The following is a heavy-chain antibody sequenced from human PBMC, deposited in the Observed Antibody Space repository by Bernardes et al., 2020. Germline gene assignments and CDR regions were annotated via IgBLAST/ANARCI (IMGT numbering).Heavy chain of an antibody. CDR2: FYYTGIT. Sequence: AEPLSLTCTVSGYSVSSINVYWSWLPQSPGMGLEWIGYFYYTGITNYNPSLKSRVTISMDTSKNQFSLRLSSVTAADTALYFCARRGERHYSNYVFDSWGQGTLVTVSS. CDR1: GYSVSSINVY. CDR3: ARRGERHYSNYVFDS. V-gene: IGHV4-61*01. J-gene: IGHJ4*02. D-gene: IGHD4-4*01.